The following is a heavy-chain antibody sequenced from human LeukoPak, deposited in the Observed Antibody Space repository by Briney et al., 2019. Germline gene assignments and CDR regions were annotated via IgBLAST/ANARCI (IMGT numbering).Heavy chain of an antibody. CDR3: ARGSGPHYWYYYYGMDV. V-gene: IGHV4-34*01. Sequence: KPSETLSLTCAVYGGSFSGYYWSWIRQPPGKGLEWIGEINHSGSTNYNPSLKSRVTISVDTSKNQFSLELSSVTAADTAVYYCARGSGPHYWYYYYGMDVWGQGTTVTVSS. J-gene: IGHJ6*02. CDR1: GGSFSGYY. D-gene: IGHD2-8*02. CDR2: INHSGST.